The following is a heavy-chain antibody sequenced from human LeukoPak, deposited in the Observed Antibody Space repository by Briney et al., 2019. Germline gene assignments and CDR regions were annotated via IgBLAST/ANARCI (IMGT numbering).Heavy chain of an antibody. CDR3: AKVLAYYFDY. J-gene: IGHJ4*02. CDR2: ISGSSSTI. Sequence: GGSLRLSCAASGFTFSSYSMNWVRQAPGKGLEWGSYISGSSSTIYYADSVKGRFTISRDNSKNTLYLQMNSLRAEDTAVYYCAKVLAYYFDYWGQGTLVTVSS. CDR1: GFTFSSYS. V-gene: IGHV3-48*01.